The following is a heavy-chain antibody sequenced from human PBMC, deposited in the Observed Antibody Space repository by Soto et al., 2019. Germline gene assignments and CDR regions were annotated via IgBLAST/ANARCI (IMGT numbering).Heavy chain of an antibody. CDR3: ARVAVRDGYNPYYFDY. CDR1: GGTFSSYA. Sequence: QVQLVQSGAEVKKPGSSVKVSCKASGGTFSSYAISWVREAPGQGLEWMGGIIPIFGTANYAQKFQGRVTITADESTSTAYMELSSLRSEDTAVYYCARVAVRDGYNPYYFDYWGQGTLVTVSS. D-gene: IGHD5-12*01. V-gene: IGHV1-69*01. J-gene: IGHJ4*02. CDR2: IIPIFGTA.